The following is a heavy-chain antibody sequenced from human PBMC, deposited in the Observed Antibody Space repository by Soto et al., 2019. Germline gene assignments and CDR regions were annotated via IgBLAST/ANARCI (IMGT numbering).Heavy chain of an antibody. CDR1: GYRFTAYY. V-gene: IGHV1-2*06. J-gene: IGHJ4*02. D-gene: IGHD5-18*01. CDR2: MNLDTGGT. CDR3: ARDGNFAFRGYNFAFDF. Sequence: QVQLVQSGAEVKKPGASVRVSCEASGYRFTAYYIHWVRQAPGQGLEWMGRMNLDTGGTTYSQKFQGRVTMTRDTSISTGYMEVSSLKSDDTAMYYCARDGNFAFRGYNFAFDFWGQGTLVTVSS.